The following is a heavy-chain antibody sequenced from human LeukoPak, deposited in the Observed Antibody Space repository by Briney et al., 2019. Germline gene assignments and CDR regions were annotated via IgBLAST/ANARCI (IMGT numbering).Heavy chain of an antibody. D-gene: IGHD3-16*01. V-gene: IGHV4-4*07. Sequence: SETLSLTCTASGGSISSYYWSWIRQPAGKGLEWIGRIYTSGSTNYNPSLKSRVTMSVDTSKNQFSLKLNSMTAADTAVYYCSRERGSNWFDPGGQGTLVTVSS. CDR1: GGSISSYY. CDR3: SRERGSNWFDP. CDR2: IYTSGST. J-gene: IGHJ5*02.